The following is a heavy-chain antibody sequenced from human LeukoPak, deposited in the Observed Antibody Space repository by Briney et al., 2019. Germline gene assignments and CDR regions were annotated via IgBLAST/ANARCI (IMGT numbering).Heavy chain of an antibody. V-gene: IGHV4-34*01. D-gene: IGHD2-2*02. Sequence: PGGSLRLSCAASGFTFSSYAMSWIRQPPGKGLEWIGEINHSGSTNYNPSLKSRVTISVDTSKNQFSLKLSSVTAADTAVYYCASRTGYSYYYYYGMDVWGQGTTVTVSS. CDR2: INHSGST. J-gene: IGHJ6*02. CDR3: ASRTGYSYYYYYGMDV. CDR1: GFTFSSYA.